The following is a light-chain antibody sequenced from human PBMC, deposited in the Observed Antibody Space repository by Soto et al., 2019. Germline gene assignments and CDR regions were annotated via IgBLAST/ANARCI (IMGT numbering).Light chain of an antibody. CDR3: QQYDSWPHT. Sequence: EIVMTQSPATLSVSPGERVTLSCGASQSISGDLAWYQQKPGQAPRLVIYGASTRATGVPARFSGSGSATEFTLTLSSRQSEDFAVYYCQQYDSWPHTFGLGTSLEIK. CDR1: QSISGD. J-gene: IGKJ2*01. CDR2: GAS. V-gene: IGKV3-15*01.